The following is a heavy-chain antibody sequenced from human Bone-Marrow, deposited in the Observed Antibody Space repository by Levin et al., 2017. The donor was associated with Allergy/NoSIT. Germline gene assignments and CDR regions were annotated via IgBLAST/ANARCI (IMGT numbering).Heavy chain of an antibody. Sequence: GASVKVSCKASGYSFTHYAIHWVRQAPGQRLEWMGWINPVNGNTKYSQNFQGRVTITKDTSASTVYVELSSLRSEDTAVYYCAREVIPMGSSRQWLPLDWFDPWGQGTLVTVSS. CDR1: GYSFTHYA. CDR2: INPVNGNT. D-gene: IGHD5-12*01. CDR3: AREVIPMGSSRQWLPLDWFDP. V-gene: IGHV1-3*01. J-gene: IGHJ5*02.